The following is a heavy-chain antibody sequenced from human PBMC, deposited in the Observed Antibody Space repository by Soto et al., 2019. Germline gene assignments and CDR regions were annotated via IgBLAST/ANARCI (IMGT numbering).Heavy chain of an antibody. D-gene: IGHD3-16*02. J-gene: IGHJ4*02. CDR2: IKSKTDGGTT. CDR1: GFTFINAW. V-gene: IGHV3-15*01. Sequence: EVQRVESGGGLVKPGGSLRLSCADSGFTFINAWMTWVRQAPGKGLEWVGRIKSKTDGGTTDYAAPVKGRFTISRDDSKTTLYLQINSLKTEDTAVYYCTTALRLGELSLLYYFDYWGQGTLVTVSS. CDR3: TTALRLGELSLLYYFDY.